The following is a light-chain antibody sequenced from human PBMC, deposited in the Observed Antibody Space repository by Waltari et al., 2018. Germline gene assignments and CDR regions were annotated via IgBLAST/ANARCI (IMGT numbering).Light chain of an antibody. CDR2: EVS. CDR3: SSYAGSNIVV. Sequence: QSALTQPPSASGSPGQSVTISCTGTSSAVGGSNHFSWYQQPPGKAPKPMIYEVSKRPSGVPDRFSGSKSGNTASLTVSGLQAEDEADYYCSSYAGSNIVVFGGGTKLTVL. J-gene: IGLJ2*01. V-gene: IGLV2-8*01. CDR1: SSAVGGSNH.